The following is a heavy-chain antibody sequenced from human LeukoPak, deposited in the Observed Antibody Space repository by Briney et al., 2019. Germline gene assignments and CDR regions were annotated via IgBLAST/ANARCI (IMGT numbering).Heavy chain of an antibody. CDR2: IRYDGSNK. CDR3: ARVFSNSYDFWSGQNPYYYYYYMDV. V-gene: IGHV3-30*02. Sequence: GGSLRLSCAASGFTFSSYGMHWVRQAPGKGLEWVAFIRYDGSNKYYADSVKGRFTISRDNAKNSLYLQMNSLRAEDTAVYYCARVFSNSYDFWSGQNPYYYYYYMDVWGKGTTVTVSS. J-gene: IGHJ6*03. D-gene: IGHD3-3*01. CDR1: GFTFSSYG.